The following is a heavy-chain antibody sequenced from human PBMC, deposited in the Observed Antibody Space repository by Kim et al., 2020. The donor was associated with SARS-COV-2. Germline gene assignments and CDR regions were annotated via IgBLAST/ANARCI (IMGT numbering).Heavy chain of an antibody. CDR1: GFPFSDYY. V-gene: IGHV3-11*01. Sequence: GGSLRLSCAASGFPFSDYYMSWIRQAPGKGLEWLSYISSSGTTIYYADSVKGRFTISRDNAKDSLYLQMNSLRAEDTAVYYCARHHRARPGRTAYHYYYSMDVWGQGTTVTVSS. D-gene: IGHD6-6*01. CDR3: ARHHRARPGRTAYHYYYSMDV. J-gene: IGHJ6*02. CDR2: ISSSGTTI.